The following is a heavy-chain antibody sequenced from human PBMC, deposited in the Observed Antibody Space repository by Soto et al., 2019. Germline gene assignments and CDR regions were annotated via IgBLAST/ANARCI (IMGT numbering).Heavy chain of an antibody. V-gene: IGHV3-13*01. CDR2: ISTAGNT. CDR3: ARGRDSGLYYFDY. D-gene: IGHD2-21*01. CDR1: GFTFSNYD. Sequence: EVQLVESGGDLVQPGGSLRLSCAASGFTFSNYDMHGVRQATGKGLEWVSTISTAGNTYSPGSVKGRFTISRENAKNSLYLQMNSLRVDDTAVYYCARGRDSGLYYFDYWGRGTLVTVSS. J-gene: IGHJ4*02.